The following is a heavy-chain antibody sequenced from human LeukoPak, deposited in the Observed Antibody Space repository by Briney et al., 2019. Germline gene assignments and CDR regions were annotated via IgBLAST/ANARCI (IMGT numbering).Heavy chain of an antibody. V-gene: IGHV1-69*04. D-gene: IGHD1-26*01. CDR3: ASGELHLSGRYHSRAFDI. J-gene: IGHJ3*02. Sequence: GASVKVSCKASGGTFSSYAISWVRQAPGQGLEWMGRIIPILGIANYAQKFQGRVTITADKSTSTAYMELSSLRSEDTAVYYCASGELHLSGRYHSRAFDIWGQGTMVTVSS. CDR2: IIPILGIA. CDR1: GGTFSSYA.